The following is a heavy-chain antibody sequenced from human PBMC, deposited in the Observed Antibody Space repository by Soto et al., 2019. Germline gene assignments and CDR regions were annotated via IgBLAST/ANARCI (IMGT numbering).Heavy chain of an antibody. CDR3: AWIVPGPPEYILY. J-gene: IGHJ4*02. CDR2: VYYTGST. CDR1: GGSSSGCY. Sequence: SENLSLTCSVSGGSSSGCYWSWIRQSPGKGLEWLGYVYYTGSTNYSPSLRSRVSISVDTSKNEFSLRLNSVPAADTAVYFCAWIVPGPPEYILYCGQGTLVTVSS. D-gene: IGHD1-1*01. V-gene: IGHV4-59*01.